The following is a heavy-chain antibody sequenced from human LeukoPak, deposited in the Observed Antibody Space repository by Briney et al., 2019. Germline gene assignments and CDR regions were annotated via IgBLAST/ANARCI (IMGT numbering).Heavy chain of an antibody. CDR1: GGSISSSTYY. V-gene: IGHV4-39*07. J-gene: IGHJ5*02. D-gene: IGHD6-13*01. Sequence: SETLSLTCTVSGGSISSSTYYWVWIRQPPGRGLEWIGSIHFTGSTYYNPSLKSRVTISIDTSKNQFSLRLSSVTAADTAVYYCAGFQAAAGKKWFDPWGQGTLVTVSS. CDR2: IHFTGST. CDR3: AGFQAAAGKKWFDP.